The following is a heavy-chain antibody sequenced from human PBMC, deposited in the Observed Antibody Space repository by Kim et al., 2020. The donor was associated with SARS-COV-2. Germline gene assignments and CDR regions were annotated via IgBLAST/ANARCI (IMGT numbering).Heavy chain of an antibody. J-gene: IGHJ2*01. V-gene: IGHV4-34*01. CDR1: GGSFSGYY. D-gene: IGHD6-13*01. CDR2: INHSGST. CDR3: ARGRYSSSWYGPHWYFGL. Sequence: SETLSLTCAVYGGSFSGYYWSWIRQPPGKGLEWIGEINHSGSTNYNPSLKSRVTISVDTSKNQFSLKLSSVTAADTAVYYCARGRYSSSWYGPHWYFGL.